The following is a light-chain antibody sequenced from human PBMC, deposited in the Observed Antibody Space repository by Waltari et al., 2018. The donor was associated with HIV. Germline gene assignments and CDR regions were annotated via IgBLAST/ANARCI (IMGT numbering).Light chain of an antibody. J-gene: IGKJ4*01. CDR1: QSVSSN. V-gene: IGKV3-15*01. CDR3: QQYNRRPSLT. Sequence: EIVMTQSPATLSVSPGERATLSCRASQSVSSNLAWYQQKPGQAPRLLIYGASTRATGIPARFSGSGSGTEFTLTISSLQSEDFAVYYCQQYNRRPSLTFGGGTKVEIK. CDR2: GAS.